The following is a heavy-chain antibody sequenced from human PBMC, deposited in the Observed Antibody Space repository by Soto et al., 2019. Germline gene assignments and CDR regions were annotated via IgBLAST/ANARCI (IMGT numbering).Heavy chain of an antibody. CDR2: IYYSGST. Sequence: SETLSLTCTVSGGSISSGGYYWSWIRQHPGKGLEWIGYIYYSGSTYYNPSLKSRVTISVDTSKNQFSLKLSSVTAADTAVYYCARDGTVTTPDSSNGRYYGMDVWGQGTTVTVSS. CDR1: GGSISSGGYY. CDR3: ARDGTVTTPDSSNGRYYGMDV. D-gene: IGHD4-17*01. V-gene: IGHV4-31*03. J-gene: IGHJ6*02.